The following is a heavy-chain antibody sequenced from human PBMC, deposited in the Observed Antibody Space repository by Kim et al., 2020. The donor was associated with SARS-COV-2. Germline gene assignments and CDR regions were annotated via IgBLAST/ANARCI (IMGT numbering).Heavy chain of an antibody. CDR1: GGTFSSYA. J-gene: IGHJ5*02. CDR3: ASGAPYCGGDCPTQT. D-gene: IGHD2-21*02. V-gene: IGHV1-69*13. Sequence: SVKVSCKASGGTFSSYAISWVRQAPGQGLEWMGGIIPIFGTANYAQKFQGRVTITADESTSTAYMELSSLRSEDTAVYYCASGAPYCGGDCPTQTWGQGTLVTVSS. CDR2: IIPIFGTA.